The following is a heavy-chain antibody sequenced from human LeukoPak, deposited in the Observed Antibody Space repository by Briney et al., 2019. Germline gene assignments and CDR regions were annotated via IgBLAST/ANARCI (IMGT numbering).Heavy chain of an antibody. Sequence: SVKVSCKASGGAFSSYAISWVRQAPGQGLEWMGRIIPIFGIANYAQKFQGRVTITADKSTSTAYMELSSLRSEDTAVYYCATYPGYCSGGSCYFDYWGQGTLVTVSS. J-gene: IGHJ4*02. CDR2: IIPIFGIA. CDR1: GGAFSSYA. V-gene: IGHV1-69*04. CDR3: ATYPGYCSGGSCYFDY. D-gene: IGHD2-15*01.